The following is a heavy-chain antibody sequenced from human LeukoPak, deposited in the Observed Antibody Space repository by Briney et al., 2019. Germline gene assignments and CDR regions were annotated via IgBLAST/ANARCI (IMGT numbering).Heavy chain of an antibody. CDR1: GFTFSSYS. J-gene: IGHJ4*02. V-gene: IGHV3-48*01. CDR2: ISNSVSTT. Sequence: TGESLRLSCVVSGFTFSSYSMNWVRQAPGKGLEWVSYISNSVSTTYYAESVKGRFTISRDNAKNSLYLQMNSLRVEDTAVYYCARDGGYSYEIDYWGQGTLVTVSS. CDR3: ARDGGYSYEIDY. D-gene: IGHD5-18*01.